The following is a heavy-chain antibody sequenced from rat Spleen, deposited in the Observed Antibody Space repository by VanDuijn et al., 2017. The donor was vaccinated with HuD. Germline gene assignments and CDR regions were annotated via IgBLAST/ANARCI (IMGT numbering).Heavy chain of an antibody. Sequence: EVQLVETGGGLVQPGRSLRLSCVASGFTFSSYWMYWIRQSPGKGLEWVSSIDLDGGSTFYADSVKGRFSISRDNAENTVYLHMHSLRSEDTANYYCVKDMSRTIAAISYWYFDFWGPGTMVTVSS. D-gene: IGHD1-2*01. V-gene: IGHV5-58*01. CDR1: GFTFSSYW. CDR2: IDLDGGST. J-gene: IGHJ1*01. CDR3: VKDMSRTIAAISYWYFDF.